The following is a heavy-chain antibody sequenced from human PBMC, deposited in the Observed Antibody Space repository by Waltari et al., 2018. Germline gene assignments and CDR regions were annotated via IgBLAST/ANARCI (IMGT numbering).Heavy chain of an antibody. V-gene: IGHV3-33*01. CDR3: VRERGPFDAFDI. CDR2: IWSDGNHQ. CDR1: GFAFSAYG. J-gene: IGHJ3*02. Sequence: QVQLVESGGGVVQPGRSLRLSCVASGFAFSAYGLHWVRQAPGKGPEWVAVIWSDGNHQFYADSVRGRFTFSRDNSKNTLYLQMNSLRAEDTALYYCVRERGPFDAFDIWGQGTLVTVSP.